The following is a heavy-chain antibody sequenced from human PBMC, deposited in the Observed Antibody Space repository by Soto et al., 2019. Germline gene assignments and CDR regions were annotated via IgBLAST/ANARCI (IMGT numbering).Heavy chain of an antibody. J-gene: IGHJ2*01. CDR2: ISWNSGSI. Sequence: SGGGLVQPGRSLRLSCAASGFTFDDYAMHWVRQAPGKGLEWVSGISWNSGSIGYADSVKGRFTISRDNAKNSLYLQMNSLRAEDTALYYCAKDKGAVAGYWYFDLWGRGTLVTVSS. CDR3: AKDKGAVAGYWYFDL. D-gene: IGHD6-19*01. V-gene: IGHV3-9*01. CDR1: GFTFDDYA.